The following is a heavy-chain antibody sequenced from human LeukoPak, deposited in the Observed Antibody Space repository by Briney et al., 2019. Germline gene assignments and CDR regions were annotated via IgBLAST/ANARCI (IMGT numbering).Heavy chain of an antibody. Sequence: GGSLRLSCAASGFTFSSYAMSWVRQAPGKGLEWVSAISVSGGSTYYADSVKGRFTISRDNSKNTLYLQMNSLRAEDTAVYYCAKDGGNSGWFDPWGQGTLVTVSS. D-gene: IGHD4-23*01. J-gene: IGHJ5*02. CDR2: ISVSGGST. CDR1: GFTFSSYA. V-gene: IGHV3-23*01. CDR3: AKDGGNSGWFDP.